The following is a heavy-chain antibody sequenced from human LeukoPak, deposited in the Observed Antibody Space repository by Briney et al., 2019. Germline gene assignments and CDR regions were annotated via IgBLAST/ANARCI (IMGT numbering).Heavy chain of an antibody. CDR2: IIPIFGTA. V-gene: IGHV1-69*05. CDR3: ARVLLQQLWGYYYYYMDV. D-gene: IGHD6-13*01. CDR1: GGTFSSYA. J-gene: IGHJ6*03. Sequence: SVKVSCKASGGTFSSYAISWVRQAPGQGLEWMGGIIPIFGTANYAQKLQGRVTMTTDTSTSTAYMELRSLRSDDTAVYCCARVLLQQLWGYYYYYMDVWGKGTTVTISS.